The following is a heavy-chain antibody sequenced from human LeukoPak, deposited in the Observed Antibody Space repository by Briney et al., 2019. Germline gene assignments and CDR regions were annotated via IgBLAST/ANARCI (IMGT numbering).Heavy chain of an antibody. CDR2: INWNGGST. CDR3: AKERTSAGYFDY. J-gene: IGHJ4*02. CDR1: GFNFSSYE. D-gene: IGHD1-14*01. V-gene: IGHV3-20*04. Sequence: GGSLRLSCAASGFNFSSYEMNWVRQAPGKGLEWASGINWNGGSTGYADSVKGRFTISRDNAKNSLYLQMNSLRAEDTAVYYCAKERTSAGYFDYWGQGILVTVSS.